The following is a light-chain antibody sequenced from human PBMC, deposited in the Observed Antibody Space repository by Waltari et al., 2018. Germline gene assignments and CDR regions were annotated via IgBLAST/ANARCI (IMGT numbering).Light chain of an antibody. J-gene: IGKJ2*01. CDR1: QSASTN. V-gene: IGKV3-15*01. CDR2: DAS. CDR3: QQYNNWLYT. Sequence: ERVMTQSPATLSVSPGETATLACRASQSASTNLAWYQQKAGQAPRLLIYDASIRATGGPARFGGSGAGTEFTLTITGLQSEDFAVYYCQQYNNWLYTFGQGTKLEIK.